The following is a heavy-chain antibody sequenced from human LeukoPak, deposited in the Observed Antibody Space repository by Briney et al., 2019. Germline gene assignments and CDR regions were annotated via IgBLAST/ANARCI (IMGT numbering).Heavy chain of an antibody. CDR1: GGSISDHY. Sequence: SETLSLTCTVSGGSISDHYWSWIRQPPGKGLEYLGYTHYSGSTDSSPSLESRGTISVDTSKNQFSLRLSSVTAADTAVYYCAKFGNYPVHVSYSYYYLDVWGKGTTVTVSS. D-gene: IGHD1-7*01. CDR2: THYSGST. V-gene: IGHV4-59*11. CDR3: AKFGNYPVHVSYSYYYLDV. J-gene: IGHJ6*03.